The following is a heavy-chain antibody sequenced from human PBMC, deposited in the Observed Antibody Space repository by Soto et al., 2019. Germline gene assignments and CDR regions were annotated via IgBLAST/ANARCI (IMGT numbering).Heavy chain of an antibody. CDR1: GGTFSSYA. Sequence: SVKVSWKAAGGTFSSYAISWVRQAPGQGLEWMGGIIPIFGTANYAQKFQGRVTITADESTSTAYMELSSLRSEDTAVYYCARGDAVLWFGDAFDIWGQGTMVTVSS. J-gene: IGHJ3*02. D-gene: IGHD3-10*01. V-gene: IGHV1-69*13. CDR2: IIPIFGTA. CDR3: ARGDAVLWFGDAFDI.